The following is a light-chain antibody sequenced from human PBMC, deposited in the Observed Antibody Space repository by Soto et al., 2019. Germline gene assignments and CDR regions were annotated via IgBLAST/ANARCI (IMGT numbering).Light chain of an antibody. CDR1: QSLLHSNGYNY. CDR3: MQALQTPPA. CDR2: LGS. Sequence: IVMTQSPLSLPVTPGQPASISCRSIQSLLHSNGYNYLDWYLQKKGQSPQLXIYLGSNRSSGVPDRFSGSGLGTDFKLEISRVEAEDVGVYYCMQALQTPPAFGQGTKVDIK. V-gene: IGKV2-28*01. J-gene: IGKJ1*01.